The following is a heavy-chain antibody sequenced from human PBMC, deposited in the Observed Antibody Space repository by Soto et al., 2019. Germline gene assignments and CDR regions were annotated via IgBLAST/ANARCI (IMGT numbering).Heavy chain of an antibody. V-gene: IGHV3-9*01. J-gene: IGHJ4*02. CDR2: INWKSDI. Sequence: QAGGSLRLSCAVSGFTFDDNAMHWVRQAPGKGLEWVSAINWKSDIGYADSAKGRCTISRGNAENSLHLQMNSRRAEETALYYYGHLKVRGGTSPFIYWGQGGQVTVSS. D-gene: IGHD3-16*01. CDR1: GFTFDDNA. CDR3: GHLKVRGGTSPFIY.